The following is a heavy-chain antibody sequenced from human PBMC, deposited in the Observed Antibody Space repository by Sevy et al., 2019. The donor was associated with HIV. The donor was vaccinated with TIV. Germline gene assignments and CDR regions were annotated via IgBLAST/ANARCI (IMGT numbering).Heavy chain of an antibody. CDR2: MKPNSGNT. Sequence: ASVKVSCKASGYSFPSHDINWVRQASGQGLEWMGWMKPNSGNTGYAQKFKGRVTLTRNTSISTAYMEVSSLTSEDTAVYHCARTGGTFDVWGQGTMVTVSS. V-gene: IGHV1-8*01. D-gene: IGHD1-26*01. CDR3: ARTGGTFDV. CDR1: GYSFPSHD. J-gene: IGHJ3*01.